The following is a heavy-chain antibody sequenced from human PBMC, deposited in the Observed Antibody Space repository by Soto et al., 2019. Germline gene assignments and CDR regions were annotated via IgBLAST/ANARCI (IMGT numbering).Heavy chain of an antibody. CDR3: ARDATVWGSYREYYFDY. V-gene: IGHV3-11*06. CDR2: ISSSSSYT. J-gene: IGHJ4*02. D-gene: IGHD3-16*02. Sequence: GGSLRLSCAASGFTFSDYYMSWIRQAPGKGLEWVSYISSSSSYTNYADSVKGRFTISRDNAKNSLYLQMNSLRAEDTAVYYCARDATVWGSYREYYFDYWGQGTLVTVSS. CDR1: GFTFSDYY.